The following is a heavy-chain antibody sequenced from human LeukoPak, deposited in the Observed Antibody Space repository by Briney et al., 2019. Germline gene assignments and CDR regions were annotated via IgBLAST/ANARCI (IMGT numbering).Heavy chain of an antibody. J-gene: IGHJ4*03. CDR3: AKGSYRDY. Sequence: GGSLRLSCGASGLTFSDYALPWVRQAPGKGLEWVAVISFDGGKTTYADSVRGRFTISRDNSKDTLYLQMSGLRGEDTAIYYCAKGSYRDYWGQGTLVSVSS. CDR1: GLTFSDYA. CDR2: ISFDGGKT. V-gene: IGHV3-30-3*01.